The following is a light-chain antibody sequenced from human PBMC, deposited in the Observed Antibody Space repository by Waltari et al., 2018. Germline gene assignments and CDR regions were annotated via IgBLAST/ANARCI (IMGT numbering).Light chain of an antibody. CDR3: QQYNSWPRT. V-gene: IGKV3-15*01. CDR2: AES. CDR1: QSVSSN. Sequence: EIVMTQSPATLSVSPGERATLSCRASQSVSSNLAWYQQKPGQAPRLLLYAESTRATGSPARFSGSGSGTEFTLTISSLQSEDFAVYYCQQYNSWPRTFGQGTKVEIK. J-gene: IGKJ1*01.